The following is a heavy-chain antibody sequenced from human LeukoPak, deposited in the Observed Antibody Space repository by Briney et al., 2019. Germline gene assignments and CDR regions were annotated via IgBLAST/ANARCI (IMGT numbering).Heavy chain of an antibody. D-gene: IGHD3-10*01. J-gene: IGHJ3*02. V-gene: IGHV3-48*03. Sequence: GGSLRLSCAASGFTFSEFEINWVRQAPGKGLEWVSYISISGTTIHYADSVKGRFTISRDSAKNSGYLQMNSLRAEDTAVYYCASSDIDTTMVDAFDIWGQGTMVTVSS. CDR2: ISISGTTI. CDR1: GFTFSEFE. CDR3: ASSDIDTTMVDAFDI.